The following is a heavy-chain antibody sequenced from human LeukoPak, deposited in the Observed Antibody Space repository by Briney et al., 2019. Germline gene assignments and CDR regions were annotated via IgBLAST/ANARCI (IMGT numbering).Heavy chain of an antibody. CDR2: ISNSGSTI. J-gene: IGHJ4*02. D-gene: IGHD4-17*01. CDR1: GFTFSDYY. CDR3: ARTGPSYGDEDY. Sequence: PGGSLRLSCAASGFTFSDYYMSWIRQAPGKGLEWVSYISNSGSTIYYAASVKGRFTISRDNAKNSLYLQMNSLRAEDTALYYCARTGPSYGDEDYWGQGTLVTVSS. V-gene: IGHV3-11*01.